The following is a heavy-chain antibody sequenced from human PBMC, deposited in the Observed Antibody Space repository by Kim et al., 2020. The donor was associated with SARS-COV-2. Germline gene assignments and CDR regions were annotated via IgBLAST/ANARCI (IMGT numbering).Heavy chain of an antibody. V-gene: IGHV3-21*01. CDR2: ISSSSSYI. CDR1: GFTFSSYS. Sequence: GGSLRLSCAASGFTFSSYSMNWVRQAPGKGLEWVSSISSSSSYIYYADSVKGRFTISRDNAKNSLYLQMNSLRAEDTAVYYCAREQEWELLRHYYYGMDVWGQGTTVTVSS. CDR3: AREQEWELLRHYYYGMDV. J-gene: IGHJ6*02. D-gene: IGHD1-26*01.